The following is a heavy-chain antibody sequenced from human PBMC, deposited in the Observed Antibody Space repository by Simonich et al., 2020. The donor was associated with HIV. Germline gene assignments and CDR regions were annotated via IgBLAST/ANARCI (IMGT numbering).Heavy chain of an antibody. CDR3: TRGPSHGAFDI. Sequence: QVQLVQSGAEVKKPGASVKVSCKASGYTFNEYYIHWVRQAPGQGPEWMGWRNPNRGETRKAKKFQGRVTMTRDTSISTTYMELSSLRSDDTAVYFCTRGPSHGAFDIWGQGTMVTVSS. CDR2: RNPNRGET. V-gene: IGHV1-2*02. CDR1: GYTFNEYY. J-gene: IGHJ3*02.